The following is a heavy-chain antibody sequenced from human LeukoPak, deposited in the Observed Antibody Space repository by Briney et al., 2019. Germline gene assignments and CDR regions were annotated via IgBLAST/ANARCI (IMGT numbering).Heavy chain of an antibody. D-gene: IGHD3-3*01. CDR1: GGSISSYY. J-gene: IGHJ4*02. CDR3: ARANYYYFWSGYYLIDY. Sequence: PSETLSLTCTVSGGSISSYYWSWIRQPPGKGLEWIGRIYTNGNTNYNPSLKSRVTLPIDTSKKQFPLKLSSVSAADTAVYYGARANYYYFWSGYYLIDYWGQGTLVTVSS. CDR2: IYTNGNT. V-gene: IGHV4-4*07.